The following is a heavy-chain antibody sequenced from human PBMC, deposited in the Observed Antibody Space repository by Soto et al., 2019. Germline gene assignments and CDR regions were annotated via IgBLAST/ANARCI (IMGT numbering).Heavy chain of an antibody. V-gene: IGHV4-31*03. CDR2: IFHTGNT. Sequence: SETLSLTCTVSGGSIRSGGYNWSWIRQLPGKGLEWIGYIFHTGNTYYNPSLKSRVTISVDTSQNQFSLRLSSVTAADTAVYYCARKAGRRWLQLDYWGQGTLVTVSS. CDR3: ARKAGRRWLQLDY. CDR1: GGSIRSGGYN. J-gene: IGHJ4*02. D-gene: IGHD5-18*01.